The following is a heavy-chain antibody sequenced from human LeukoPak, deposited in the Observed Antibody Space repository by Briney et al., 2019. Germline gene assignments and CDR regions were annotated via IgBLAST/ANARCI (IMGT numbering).Heavy chain of an antibody. D-gene: IGHD2-2*01. CDR3: AKVETSGGANCYALDY. Sequence: GGSLRLSCAGSGFTFRDYNMNWVRQAPDKGLEWVSAISGSDGSTYYADSVKGRFTISRDDSQNTLYLQMTSLSAEDTAVYYCAKVETSGGANCYALDYWGQGTLVTVSS. CDR1: GFTFRDYN. J-gene: IGHJ4*02. V-gene: IGHV3-23*01. CDR2: ISGSDGST.